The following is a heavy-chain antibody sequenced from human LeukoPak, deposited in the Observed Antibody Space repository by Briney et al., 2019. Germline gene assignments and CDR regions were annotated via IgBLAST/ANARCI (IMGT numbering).Heavy chain of an antibody. V-gene: IGHV3-21*04. CDR3: AKDKAPGIAAAGSFDY. CDR2: ISSTSSYI. CDR1: GFTFSTYT. D-gene: IGHD6-13*01. Sequence: PGGSLRLSCAASGFTFSTYTLNWVRQAPGKGLEWVSSISSTSSYIYYADSVKGRFTISRDNAKNSLYLQMNSLRAEDTALYYCAKDKAPGIAAAGSFDYWGQGTLVTVSS. J-gene: IGHJ4*02.